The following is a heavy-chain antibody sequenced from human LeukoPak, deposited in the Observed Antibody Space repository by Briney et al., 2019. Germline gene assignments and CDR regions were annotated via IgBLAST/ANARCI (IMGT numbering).Heavy chain of an antibody. J-gene: IGHJ4*02. CDR2: ISGSGGGT. V-gene: IGHV3-23*01. Sequence: GGSLRLSCAASGFTFSSYAMSWVRQAPGRGLEWVSGISGSGGGTYYVDSVKGRFTISRDNSKDTLYLQMNSLRADDTAVYYCAKARYSSGWDYFDYWGQGTLVTVSS. CDR1: GFTFSSYA. CDR3: AKARYSSGWDYFDY. D-gene: IGHD6-19*01.